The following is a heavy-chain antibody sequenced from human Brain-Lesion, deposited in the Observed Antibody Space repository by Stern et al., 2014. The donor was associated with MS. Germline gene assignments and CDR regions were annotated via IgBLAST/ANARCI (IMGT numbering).Heavy chain of an antibody. D-gene: IGHD3-3*01. J-gene: IGHJ4*02. CDR3: ARVTEFLRFFYPDY. CDR2: ISSSGNT. CDR1: GGAVSSGDRY. Sequence: QVQLQESGPGLVKPSQTLSLTCTVSGGAVSSGDRYWSWIRQPPEKGLECVGHISSSGNTYYNTSLESRVTISMDRSKTQFSLKLRSVTAADTAVYYCARVTEFLRFFYPDYWGQGIRVTVSS. V-gene: IGHV4-30-4*08.